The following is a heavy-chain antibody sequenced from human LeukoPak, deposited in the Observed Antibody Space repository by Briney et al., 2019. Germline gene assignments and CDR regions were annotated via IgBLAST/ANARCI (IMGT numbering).Heavy chain of an antibody. CDR2: IHYTGTT. CDR1: GASISSGSNY. J-gene: IGHJ5*02. D-gene: IGHD2-21*02. V-gene: IGHV4-61*01. CDR3: ARERVWRYCGGDSCGWFDP. Sequence: PSETLSLTCSVSGASISSGSNYWGWIRQPPGKTLEWIGYIHYTGTTNYNPSLKSRVTISVDTSKNQFSLKLSSVTAADTAVYYCARERVWRYCGGDSCGWFDPWGQGTLVTVSS.